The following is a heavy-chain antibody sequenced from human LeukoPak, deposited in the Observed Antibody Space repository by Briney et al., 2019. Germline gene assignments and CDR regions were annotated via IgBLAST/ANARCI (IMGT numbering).Heavy chain of an antibody. J-gene: IGHJ3*02. CDR3: ARDGYYGPLDAFDI. D-gene: IGHD3-22*01. CDR2: IYYSGST. Sequence: PSETLSLTCTVSGGSISSSSYYWGWIRQPPGKGLEWIGSIYYSGSTYYNPSLKSRVTISVDTSKNQFSLKLSSVTAADTAVYYCARDGYYGPLDAFDIWGQGTMVTVSS. V-gene: IGHV4-39*07. CDR1: GGSISSSSYY.